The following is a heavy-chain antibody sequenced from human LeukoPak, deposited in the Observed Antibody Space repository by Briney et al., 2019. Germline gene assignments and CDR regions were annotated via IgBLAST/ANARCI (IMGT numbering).Heavy chain of an antibody. CDR2: FDPEDGET. CDR1: GYTLTELS. CDR3: ATAILLTTVTTLFDY. V-gene: IGHV1-24*01. J-gene: IGHJ4*02. Sequence: GASVKVSCKVSGYTLTELSMHWVRQAPGKGLEWMGGFDPEDGETIYAQKFQGRVTMTEDTSTDTAYMELSSLRSEDTAVYYCATAILLTTVTTLFDYWGQGTLVTVSS. D-gene: IGHD4-17*01.